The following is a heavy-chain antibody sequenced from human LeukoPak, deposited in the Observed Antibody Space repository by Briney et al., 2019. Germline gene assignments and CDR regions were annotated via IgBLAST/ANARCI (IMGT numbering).Heavy chain of an antibody. Sequence: GGSLRLSCAASGFTVSSNYMSWVRQAPGKGLEWVSVIYSGGSTYYADSVKSRFTISRDNSKNTLYLQMNSLRAEDTAVYYCARDNSYYDSSGYYYPTDGYYYYGMDVWGQGTTVTVSS. V-gene: IGHV3-53*01. CDR2: IYSGGST. CDR1: GFTVSSNY. CDR3: ARDNSYYDSSGYYYPTDGYYYYGMDV. J-gene: IGHJ6*02. D-gene: IGHD3-22*01.